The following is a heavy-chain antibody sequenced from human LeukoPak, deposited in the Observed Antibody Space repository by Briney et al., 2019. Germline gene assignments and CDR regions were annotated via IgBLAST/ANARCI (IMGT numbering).Heavy chain of an antibody. V-gene: IGHV3-66*01. D-gene: IGHD6-13*01. CDR3: ARAYSSGWYDY. CDR2: IYSGGST. CDR1: GFTVSSNY. J-gene: IGHJ4*02. Sequence: GGSLRLSCAASGFTVSSNYMSWVRQAPGKGLEWVSVIYSGGSTYYADSVKGRFTISRDNSKNTLYLQMNSLRAEDTAVYYCARAYSSGWYDYWGQGTLVTVSS.